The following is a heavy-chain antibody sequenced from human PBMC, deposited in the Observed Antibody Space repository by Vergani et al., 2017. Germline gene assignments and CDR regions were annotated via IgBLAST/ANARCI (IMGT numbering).Heavy chain of an antibody. D-gene: IGHD6-19*01. J-gene: IGHJ4*02. CDR3: AKVPLGSGWYPYFDY. CDR1: GFTFSDYY. V-gene: IGHV3-11*06. CDR2: ISSSSSYT. Sequence: QVQLVESGGGLVKPGGSLRLPCAASGFTFSDYYMIWIRQAPGKGLEWVSYISSSSSYTNYADSVKGRLTISRDNAKNTLYLQMNSLRAEDTAVYYCAKVPLGSGWYPYFDYWGQGTLVTVSS.